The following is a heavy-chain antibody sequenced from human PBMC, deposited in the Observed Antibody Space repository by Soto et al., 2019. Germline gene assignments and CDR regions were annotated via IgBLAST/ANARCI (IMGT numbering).Heavy chain of an antibody. V-gene: IGHV3-7*01. CDR3: ARYCSGGSCYPVYYYFYIDV. J-gene: IGHJ6*03. CDR1: GFTFNSYW. CDR2: IKQDGSDK. Sequence: EVQLVESGGGLVQPGGSLRLSCAASGFTFNSYWMSWVCQVPGKGLEWVAAIKQDGSDKYYVDSVKGRFTISRDNAKNSLYLQMNSLRAEDTAVYYCARYCSGGSCYPVYYYFYIDVWGKGTTVTVSS. D-gene: IGHD2-15*01.